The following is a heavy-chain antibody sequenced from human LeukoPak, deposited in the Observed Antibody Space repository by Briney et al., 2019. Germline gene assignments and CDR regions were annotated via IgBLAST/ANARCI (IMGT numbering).Heavy chain of an antibody. CDR1: GFTFSSYS. D-gene: IGHD1-26*01. CDR3: ARDGSGAYYYGMDV. J-gene: IGHJ6*02. Sequence: GGSLRLSSAASGFTFSSYSMNWVRQAPGKGLEWVSSISSSSSYIYYADSVKGRFTISRDNAKNSLYLQMNSLRAEDMAVYYCARDGSGAYYYGMDVWGQGTTVTVSS. V-gene: IGHV3-21*01. CDR2: ISSSSSYI.